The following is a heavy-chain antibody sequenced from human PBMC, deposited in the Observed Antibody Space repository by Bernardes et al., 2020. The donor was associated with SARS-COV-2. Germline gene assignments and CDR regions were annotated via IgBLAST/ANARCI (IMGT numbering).Heavy chain of an antibody. D-gene: IGHD6-6*01. V-gene: IGHV3-48*03. J-gene: IGHJ4*02. Sequence: GGSLRLSCAASGFTFSNYEFNWVRQAPGKGLEWVSYINTNSTSMWYGESVKGRFTMSRDNAKNSVFLQMDSLRAEDTAVYYCVREDLIEARRGANFDYWGQGTLVTVSS. CDR2: INTNSTSM. CDR1: GFTFSNYE. CDR3: VREDLIEARRGANFDY.